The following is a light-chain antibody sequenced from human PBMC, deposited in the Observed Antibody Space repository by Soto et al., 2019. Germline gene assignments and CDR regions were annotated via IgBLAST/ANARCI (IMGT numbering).Light chain of an antibody. CDR1: QDISNY. Sequence: DIQMTQSPSSLSASVGDRVTITCQASQDISNYLNWYQQKPGKAPKLLIYDASNLETGVPSRFSGSGSGTDFTFTISSLQPEDIATYYCQPANSFPLTFGGGTKVEIK. J-gene: IGKJ4*01. CDR3: QPANSFPLT. CDR2: DAS. V-gene: IGKV1-33*01.